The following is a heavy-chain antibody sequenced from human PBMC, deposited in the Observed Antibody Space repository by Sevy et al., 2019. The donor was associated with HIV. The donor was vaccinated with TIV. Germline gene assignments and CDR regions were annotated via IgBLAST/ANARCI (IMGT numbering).Heavy chain of an antibody. J-gene: IGHJ3*02. CDR2: IYHSGTT. V-gene: IGHV4-38-2*02. CDR1: GYSISSGYY. Sequence: SETLSLTCAVSGYSISSGYYWGWIRQPPGKGLEWIGSIYHSGTTYYNPSLKSRVTISVDTSKNQFSLKLSSVTAAVTAVYYCARDMVRGGDAFDIWGQGTMVTVSS. D-gene: IGHD3-10*01. CDR3: ARDMVRGGDAFDI.